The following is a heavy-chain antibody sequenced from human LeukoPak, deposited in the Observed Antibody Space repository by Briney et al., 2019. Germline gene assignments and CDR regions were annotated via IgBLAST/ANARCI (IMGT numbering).Heavy chain of an antibody. Sequence: TSETLSLTCTVSGGSISSSSYYWGWIRRPPGKGLEWIGSISHSGNTYYNPSLKSRVTISVDRSKNQFSLKLSSVTAADTAVYYCARNYYDSSGYSDWFDPWGQGTLVTVSS. V-gene: IGHV4-39*01. CDR3: ARNYYDSSGYSDWFDP. J-gene: IGHJ5*02. CDR2: ISHSGNT. D-gene: IGHD3-22*01. CDR1: GGSISSSSYY.